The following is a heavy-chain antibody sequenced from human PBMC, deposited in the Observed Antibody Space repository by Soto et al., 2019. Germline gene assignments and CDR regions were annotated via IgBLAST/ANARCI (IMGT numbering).Heavy chain of an antibody. CDR3: AKARSSGWYGNWFDP. V-gene: IGHV3-9*01. CDR2: ISWDSGSI. Sequence: HLGGSLRLSCAASGFTFDDYAMHWVRQAPGKGLEWVSLISWDSGSICYADSVKGRFTISRDNAKNSLYLQMNSLRVEDTALYYCAKARSSGWYGNWFDPWGQGTPVTVSS. J-gene: IGHJ5*02. D-gene: IGHD6-19*01. CDR1: GFTFDDYA.